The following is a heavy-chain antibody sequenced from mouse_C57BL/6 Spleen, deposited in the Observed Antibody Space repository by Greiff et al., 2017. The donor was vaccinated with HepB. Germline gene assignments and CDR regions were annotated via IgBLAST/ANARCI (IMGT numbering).Heavy chain of an antibody. J-gene: IGHJ2*01. V-gene: IGHV1-69*01. D-gene: IGHD2-3*01. CDR1: GYTFTSYW. CDR3: ARGDGYYDVDY. Sequence: QVQLQQPGAELVMPGASVKLSCKASGYTFTSYWMHWVKQRPGQGLEWIGEIDPSDSYTNYNQKFKGKSTLTVDKSSSTAYMQLSSLTSEDSAVYYCARGDGYYDVDYWGQGTTLTVSS. CDR2: IDPSDSYT.